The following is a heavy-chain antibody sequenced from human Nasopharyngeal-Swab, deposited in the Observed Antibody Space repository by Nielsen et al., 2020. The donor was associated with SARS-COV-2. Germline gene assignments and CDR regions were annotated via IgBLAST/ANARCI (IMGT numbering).Heavy chain of an antibody. D-gene: IGHD3-22*01. J-gene: IGHJ6*03. CDR3: ARDPTYYYDSSGPSGYYYMDV. Sequence: WGHQAADQGCGWMGSMNPNSGNTGYAQKFQGRVTMTRNTSISTAYMELSSLRSEDTAVYYCARDPTYYYDSSGPSGYYYMDVGGKGTTVTVSS. CDR2: MNPNSGNT. V-gene: IGHV1-8*01.